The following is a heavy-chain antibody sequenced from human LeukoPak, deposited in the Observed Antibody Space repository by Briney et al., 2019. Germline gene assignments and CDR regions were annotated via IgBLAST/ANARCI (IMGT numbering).Heavy chain of an antibody. Sequence: SETLSLTCTVSGGSISSYYWSWIRQPAGKGLEWIGRIYTSGSTNYNPSLKSRVTMLVDASKNQFSLKLSSVTAADTAVYYCARAGGIAADAYTFDYWGQGTLVTVSS. D-gene: IGHD6-13*01. J-gene: IGHJ4*02. CDR1: GGSISSYY. CDR3: ARAGGIAADAYTFDY. CDR2: IYTSGST. V-gene: IGHV4-4*07.